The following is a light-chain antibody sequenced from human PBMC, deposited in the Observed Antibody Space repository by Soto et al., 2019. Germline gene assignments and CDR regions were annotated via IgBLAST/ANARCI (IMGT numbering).Light chain of an antibody. V-gene: IGKV1-12*01. CDR1: QDISRW. J-gene: IGKJ4*01. CDR3: QQANSFPALT. Sequence: DIQMTQSPSSVSASVGDRVTITCRASQDISRWIAWYQQKPGKAPKLLIYAASSLQGGVTSRFSGSGSGTDFTLSISSLQSEDFAPYSCQQANSFPALTFGGGTKVESK. CDR2: AAS.